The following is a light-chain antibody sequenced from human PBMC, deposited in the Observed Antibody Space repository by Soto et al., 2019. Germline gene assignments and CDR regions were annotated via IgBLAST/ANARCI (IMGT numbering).Light chain of an antibody. V-gene: IGKV3-15*01. CDR1: QSVSSN. CDR2: GAS. CDR3: QQYNNWPRT. Sequence: EIVLTQSPGTLSLSPGERAILSCRASQSVSSNYLAWYRQRPGQAPRLLISGASTRATGIPARFSGRGSGTEFTLTVSSLQSEDFAVYYCQQYNNWPRTFGQGTKVDI. J-gene: IGKJ1*01.